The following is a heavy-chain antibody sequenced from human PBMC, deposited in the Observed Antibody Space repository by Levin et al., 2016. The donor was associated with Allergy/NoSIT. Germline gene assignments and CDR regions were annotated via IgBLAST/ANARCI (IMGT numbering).Heavy chain of an antibody. V-gene: IGHV3-72*01. CDR1: GFTLKDHY. CDR3: ARSVTGAGNFDY. CDR2: SRNEANKYTT. Sequence: GESLKISCAASGFTLKDHYIDWLRQAPGKGLEWIVRSRNEANKYTTEYAASVTGRFTISRDNSKTSVYLQMNSLTTEDTAVYYCARSVTGAGNFDYWGQGTLVTVSS. J-gene: IGHJ4*02. D-gene: IGHD6-19*01.